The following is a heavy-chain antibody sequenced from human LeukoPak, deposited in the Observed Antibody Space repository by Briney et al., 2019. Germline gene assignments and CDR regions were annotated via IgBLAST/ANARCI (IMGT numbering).Heavy chain of an antibody. D-gene: IGHD4-17*01. CDR3: ATDDYGDYNRAFDI. J-gene: IGHJ3*02. V-gene: IGHV4-61*02. CDR2: ISTSGST. Sequence: PSETLSLTCTVSGGSISSGSYYWSWIRQPAGKGLEWIGRISTSGSTIYNPSLKSRVTISADTSKNQFSLTLSSVTAADTAEYYCATDDYGDYNRAFDIWGQGTMVTVSS. CDR1: GGSISSGSYY.